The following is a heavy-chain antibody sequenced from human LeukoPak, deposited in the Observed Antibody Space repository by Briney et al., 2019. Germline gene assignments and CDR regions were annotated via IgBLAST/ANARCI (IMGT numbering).Heavy chain of an antibody. Sequence: SETLSPTCTVSGGSITSSSYYWGWIRQPPGKGLEWIGSIFYSGSTYYNPSLKSRVTISVDTSKTQFSLKLSSVTAADTAVYYCAKQQLVRCFDYWGQGTLVTVSS. J-gene: IGHJ4*02. CDR2: IFYSGST. D-gene: IGHD6-13*01. V-gene: IGHV4-39*01. CDR3: AKQQLVRCFDY. CDR1: GGSITSSSYY.